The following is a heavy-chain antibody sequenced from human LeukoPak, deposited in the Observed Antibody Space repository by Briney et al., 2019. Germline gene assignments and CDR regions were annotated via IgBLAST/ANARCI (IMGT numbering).Heavy chain of an antibody. D-gene: IGHD4/OR15-4a*01. J-gene: IGHJ6*03. CDR2: ISGSGEGT. CDR1: DYAFYSYA. CDR3: TSDYGLYYYYMAL. Sequence: PGGSLRLPCAGSDYAFYSYAMTWVRQAPGKGLEWVSAISGSGEGTYYSDSVKGRFTISRDNSKDMLYLQMNDLRAEDTAVYYCTSDYGLYYYYMALWGKGTTVTVS. V-gene: IGHV3-23*01.